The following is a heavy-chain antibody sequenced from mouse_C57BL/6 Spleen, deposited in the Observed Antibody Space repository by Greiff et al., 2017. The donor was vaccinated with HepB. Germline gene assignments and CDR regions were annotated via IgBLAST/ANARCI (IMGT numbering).Heavy chain of an antibody. CDR3: ASYGSFYAMDY. D-gene: IGHD1-1*01. Sequence: EVQVVESGGGLVKPGGSLKLSCAASGFTFSDYGMHWVRQAPEKGLEWVAYISSGSSTIYYADTVKGRFTISRDNAKNTLFLQMTSLRSEDTAMYYCASYGSFYAMDYWGQGTSVTVSS. J-gene: IGHJ4*01. CDR2: ISSGSSTI. V-gene: IGHV5-17*01. CDR1: GFTFSDYG.